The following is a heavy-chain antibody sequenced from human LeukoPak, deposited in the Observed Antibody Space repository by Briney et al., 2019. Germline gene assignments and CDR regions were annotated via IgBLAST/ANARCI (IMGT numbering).Heavy chain of an antibody. CDR1: GFTFSGRY. Sequence: GGSLRLSCAASGFTFSGRYMDWVRQAPGKGLGWVGRSRNKANSYTTEYAASVKGRFTVSRDDSNNSLYLQMNSLKTEDTAVYYCASSPAGRYTFEYWGQGTLVTVSS. D-gene: IGHD1-26*01. CDR3: ASSPAGRYTFEY. V-gene: IGHV3-72*01. J-gene: IGHJ4*02. CDR2: SRNKANSYTT.